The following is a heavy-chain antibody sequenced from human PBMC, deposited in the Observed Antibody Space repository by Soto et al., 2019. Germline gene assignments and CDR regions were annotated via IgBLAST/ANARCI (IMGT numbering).Heavy chain of an antibody. Sequence: QVQVVQSGAEVKEPGHSVQVSCTTSGDTFTNYDINWVRQGTRQGIEWKGWMNSDSGNTAYEHKFQGRVTMTRNTSINTAYLAVSGLRFDGTAVYYCARVLYAGSDWSFDTWGQGTLVTVSS. CDR3: ARVLYAGSDWSFDT. CDR2: MNSDSGNT. V-gene: IGHV1-8*01. D-gene: IGHD2-2*02. J-gene: IGHJ4*02. CDR1: GDTFTNYD.